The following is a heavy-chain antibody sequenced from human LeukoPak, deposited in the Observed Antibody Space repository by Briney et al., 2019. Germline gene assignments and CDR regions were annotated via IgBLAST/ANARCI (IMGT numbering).Heavy chain of an antibody. V-gene: IGHV4-61*01. D-gene: IGHD1-26*01. CDR3: ARLFGRYVPFDY. CDR2: IHYSGST. Sequence: SETLSLTCTVSGGSVSSGRYYWSWIRQPPGKGLEWIGYIHYSGSTSYNPSLKSRVTISLDTSKNQFSLKVTSVTAADTAVYYCARLFGRYVPFDYWGQGTLVTVSS. J-gene: IGHJ4*02. CDR1: GGSVSSGRYY.